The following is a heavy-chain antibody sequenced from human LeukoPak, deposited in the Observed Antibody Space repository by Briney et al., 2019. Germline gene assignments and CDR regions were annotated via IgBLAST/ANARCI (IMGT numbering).Heavy chain of an antibody. Sequence: SETLSLTCAVYGGSFSGYYWSWIRQPPGKGLEWIGEINHSGSTNYNPSLKSRVTISVDTSENQFSLKLSSVTAADTAVYYCAREAPAANYGMDVWGQGTTVTVSS. V-gene: IGHV4-34*01. CDR3: AREAPAANYGMDV. D-gene: IGHD2-2*01. CDR2: INHSGST. CDR1: GGSFSGYY. J-gene: IGHJ6*02.